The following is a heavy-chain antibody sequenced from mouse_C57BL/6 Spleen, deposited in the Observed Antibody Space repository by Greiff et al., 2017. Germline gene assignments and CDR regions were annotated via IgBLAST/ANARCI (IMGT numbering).Heavy chain of an antibody. CDR1: GYTFTDYY. V-gene: IGHV1-26*01. D-gene: IGHD2-14*01. J-gene: IGHJ1*03. CDR2: INPNNGGT. CDR3: ARRDWYDYDWYLDV. Sequence: EVQLQQSGPELVKPGASVQISCKASGYTFTDYYMNWVKQSHGKSLEWIGDINPNNGGTSYNQKFKGKATLTVDKSSSTAYMELRSLTSEDSAVYYWARRDWYDYDWYLDVWGTGTTVTVSS.